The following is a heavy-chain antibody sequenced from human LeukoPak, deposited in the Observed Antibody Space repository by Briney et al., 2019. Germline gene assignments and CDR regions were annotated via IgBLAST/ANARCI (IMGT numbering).Heavy chain of an antibody. Sequence: ASVKVSCKVSGYTLTELSMHWVRQAPGKGLEWMGGFDPEDGETIYAQKFLGRVTMTEDTSTDTAYMELSSLRSEDTAVYYCATGPTYYYDSSGTQPISDDYWGQGTLVTVSS. CDR2: FDPEDGET. CDR1: GYTLTELS. V-gene: IGHV1-24*01. D-gene: IGHD3-22*01. J-gene: IGHJ4*02. CDR3: ATGPTYYYDSSGTQPISDDY.